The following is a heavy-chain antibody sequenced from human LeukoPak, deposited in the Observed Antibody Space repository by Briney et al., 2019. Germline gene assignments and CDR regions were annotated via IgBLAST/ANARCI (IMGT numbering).Heavy chain of an antibody. Sequence: PSETLSLTCTVSGGSISSSSYYWGWIRQPPGKGLEWIGSIYYSGSTNYNPSLKSRVTISVDTSKNQSSLKLSSVTAADTAVYYCARVEGGYGDSDYWGQGTLVTVSS. D-gene: IGHD4-17*01. CDR2: IYYSGST. J-gene: IGHJ4*02. CDR1: GGSISSSSYY. CDR3: ARVEGGYGDSDY. V-gene: IGHV4-39*07.